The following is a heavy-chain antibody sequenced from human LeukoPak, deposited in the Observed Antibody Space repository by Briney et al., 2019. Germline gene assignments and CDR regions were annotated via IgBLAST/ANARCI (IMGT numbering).Heavy chain of an antibody. Sequence: GGSMRLSCASSGSTFSSYAMSWVRQAPGKGLEWVSAISGSGGSTYYADSVKGRFTISRDNSKNTLYLQMNSLRAEDTAVYYCARDTVTTDYFDYWGQGTLVTVSS. CDR2: ISGSGGST. V-gene: IGHV3-23*01. CDR3: ARDTVTTDYFDY. D-gene: IGHD4-17*01. J-gene: IGHJ4*02. CDR1: GSTFSSYA.